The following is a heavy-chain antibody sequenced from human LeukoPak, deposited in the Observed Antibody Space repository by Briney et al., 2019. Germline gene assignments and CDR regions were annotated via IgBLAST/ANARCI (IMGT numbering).Heavy chain of an antibody. D-gene: IGHD4-11*01. CDR3: ARRLTTGGFFDY. V-gene: IGHV3-11*06. CDR1: GFTFSDYY. Sequence: PGGSLRLSCAASGFTFSDYYMSWIRQAPGKGLEWVSYISSSSSYTNYADSVKARFTISRDNAKNSLYLQMNGLRAEDTAVYYCARRLTTGGFFDYWGQGTLVTVSS. CDR2: ISSSSSYT. J-gene: IGHJ4*02.